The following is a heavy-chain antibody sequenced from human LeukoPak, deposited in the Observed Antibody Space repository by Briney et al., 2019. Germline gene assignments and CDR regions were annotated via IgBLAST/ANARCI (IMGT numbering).Heavy chain of an antibody. V-gene: IGHV1-69*06. CDR1: GGTFSSYA. D-gene: IGHD3-3*01. Sequence: SVKVSCKASGGTFSSYAISWVRQAPGQGLEWMGGIIPIFGTANYAQKFQGRVTITADKSTSTAYMELSSLRSEDTAVYYCARALTAAIFGVVTNWFDPWGQGTLVTVSS. J-gene: IGHJ5*02. CDR3: ARALTAAIFGVVTNWFDP. CDR2: IIPIFGTA.